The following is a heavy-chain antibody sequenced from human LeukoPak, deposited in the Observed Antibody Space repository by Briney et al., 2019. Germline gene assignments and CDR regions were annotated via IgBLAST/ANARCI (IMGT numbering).Heavy chain of an antibody. CDR1: GGSVSNSLYY. CDR2: IYYNGDT. Sequence: SETLSLTCTVSGGSVSNSLYYWSWIRQPPGKGLEWIGYIYYNGDTNYNPSLKSRVIISIDTSSNQFSLRLNSMTAADTAVYYCARVAEDQSFGEYYYFDYWGQGTLVTVSS. V-gene: IGHV4-61*01. D-gene: IGHD3-10*01. J-gene: IGHJ4*02. CDR3: ARVAEDQSFGEYYYFDY.